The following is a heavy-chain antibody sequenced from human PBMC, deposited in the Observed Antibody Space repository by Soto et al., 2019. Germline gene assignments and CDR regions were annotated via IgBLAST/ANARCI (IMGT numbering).Heavy chain of an antibody. CDR3: ARFPAY. CDR2: FYHSGST. CDR1: GYSIISDYY. V-gene: IGHV4-38-2*02. Sequence: SETLSLTCTVSGYSIISDYYWGWSRQPPGSGLEWIGSFYHSGSTHYNPSLKSRVTISVDTSKNQFSLKLTSVTAADTAVYFCARFPAYWGQGILVTVSS. J-gene: IGHJ4*02.